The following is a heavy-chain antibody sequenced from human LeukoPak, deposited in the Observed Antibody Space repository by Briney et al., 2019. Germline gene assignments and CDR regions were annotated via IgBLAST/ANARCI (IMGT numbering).Heavy chain of an antibody. CDR1: GYTFTGYY. Sequence: ASVKVSCKTSGYTFTGYYIQWVRQAPGQGLEWMGWINPNSGGTNYAQKFQGRVTMTRDTSISTAYMELSRLRSDDTAVYYCATQSGSYSLDYWGQGTLVTVSS. CDR2: INPNSGGT. D-gene: IGHD3-10*01. J-gene: IGHJ4*02. CDR3: ATQSGSYSLDY. V-gene: IGHV1-2*02.